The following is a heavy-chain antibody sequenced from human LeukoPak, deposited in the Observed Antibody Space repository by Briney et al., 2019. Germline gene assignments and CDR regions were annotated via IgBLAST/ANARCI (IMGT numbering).Heavy chain of an antibody. V-gene: IGHV3-74*01. CDR2: INGDGSST. J-gene: IGHJ4*02. D-gene: IGHD6-19*01. CDR3: ARGSTSGWPDYFDY. CDR1: GFTLSSYW. Sequence: QTGGSLRLSCAASGFTLSSYWMHWVRQAPGKGLVWVSRINGDGSSTPYANSVKGRFTISRDNAKNTLYLQMHSLRADDTAVYYCARGSTSGWPDYFDYWGQGSVATVSS.